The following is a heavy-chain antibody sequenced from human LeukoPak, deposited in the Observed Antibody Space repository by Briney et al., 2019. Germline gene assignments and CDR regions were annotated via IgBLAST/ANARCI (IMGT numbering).Heavy chain of an antibody. CDR3: ARDLIAVAGTVWFDP. Sequence: SVKVSCKASGGTFSSYAISWVRQAPGQGLEWMGGIIPIFGTANYAQKFQGRVTITADESTSTAYMELSSLRSEDTAVYYCARDLIAVAGTVWFDPWGQGTLVTVS. CDR1: GGTFSSYA. CDR2: IIPIFGTA. V-gene: IGHV1-69*01. D-gene: IGHD6-19*01. J-gene: IGHJ5*02.